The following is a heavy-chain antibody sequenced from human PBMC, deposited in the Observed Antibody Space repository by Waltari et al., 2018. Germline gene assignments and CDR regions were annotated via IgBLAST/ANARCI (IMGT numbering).Heavy chain of an antibody. D-gene: IGHD3-10*01. CDR2: IVVGSGNT. Sequence: QMQLVQSGPEVKKPGTSVKVSCKASGFTFTSSAMQWVRQARGQRLEWIGWIVVGSGNTNYAQKFQERVTITRDMSTSTAYMELSSVTAADTAVYYCAREPGYYGSGPFDYWGQGTLVTVSS. CDR3: AREPGYYGSGPFDY. CDR1: GFTFTSSA. V-gene: IGHV1-58*02. J-gene: IGHJ4*02.